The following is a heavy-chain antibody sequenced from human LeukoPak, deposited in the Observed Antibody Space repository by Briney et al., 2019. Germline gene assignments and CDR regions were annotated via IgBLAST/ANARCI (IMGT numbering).Heavy chain of an antibody. D-gene: IGHD1-7*01. CDR1: GFTFSNDA. Sequence: GGSLRLSCAAPGFTFSNDAMTWGRQAPGKGLEWVSCINGEGGTTYHAGSVKGRFTISRDHSKNTLYLQMDSLRADDTALYYCATDPGGRYNWNYDFWGQGTLVTVSS. CDR2: INGEGGTT. V-gene: IGHV3-23*01. CDR3: ATDPGGRYNWNYDF. J-gene: IGHJ4*02.